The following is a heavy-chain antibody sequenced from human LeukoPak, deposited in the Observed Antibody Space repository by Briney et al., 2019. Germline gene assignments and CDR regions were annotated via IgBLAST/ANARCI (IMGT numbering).Heavy chain of an antibody. J-gene: IGHJ5*02. Sequence: STSWMCWVRQAPGKGLEWIGSIYDSGSTYYNPSLKSRVTISVDTSKNQFSLKLNSVTAADTAVYYCARHYGPWGQGTLVTVSS. CDR3: ARHYGP. D-gene: IGHD3-10*01. CDR2: IYDSGST. V-gene: IGHV4-39*01. CDR1: STSW.